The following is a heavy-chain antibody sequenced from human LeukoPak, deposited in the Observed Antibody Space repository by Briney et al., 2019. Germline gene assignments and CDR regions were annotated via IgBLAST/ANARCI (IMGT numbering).Heavy chain of an antibody. CDR3: ARKVVVAATDYYYGMDV. Sequence: ASVKVSCKASGYTFTSYYMHWVRQAPGQGLEWMGWINPNSGGTNYAQKFQGRVTMTRDTSISTAYMELSRLRSDDTAVYYCARKVVVAATDYYYGMDVWGQGTTVTVSS. D-gene: IGHD2-15*01. CDR1: GYTFTSYY. CDR2: INPNSGGT. J-gene: IGHJ6*02. V-gene: IGHV1-2*02.